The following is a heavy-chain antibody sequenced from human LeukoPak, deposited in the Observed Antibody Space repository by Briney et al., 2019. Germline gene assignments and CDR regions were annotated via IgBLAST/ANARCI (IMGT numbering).Heavy chain of an antibody. J-gene: IGHJ6*03. CDR2: ISASGGGT. V-gene: IGHV3-23*01. Sequence: PGGSLRLSCAMSGVTNSMSWVRQAPGKGLEWVSSISASGGGTHYTGSVKGRFTISRDNSKKTIYLQMNSLRVDDTAKYFCAAWDPNFYYIDVWGKGTTVTVSS. CDR3: AAWDPNFYYIDV. CDR1: GVTNS. D-gene: IGHD1-26*01.